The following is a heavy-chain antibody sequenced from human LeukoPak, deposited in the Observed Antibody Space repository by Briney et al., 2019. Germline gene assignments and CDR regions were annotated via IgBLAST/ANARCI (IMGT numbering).Heavy chain of an antibody. V-gene: IGHV3-23*01. CDR1: GFTFSSYA. D-gene: IGHD5-12*01. CDR2: ISGSGGST. CDR3: ARVNPLVAPGALDI. J-gene: IGHJ3*02. Sequence: GSLRLSCAASGFTFSSYAMSWVRQAPGKGLEWVSAISGSGGSTYYADSVKGRFAISRDNAKNSLYLRMNSLGAEDTAVYYCARVNPLVAPGALDIWGQGTMVAVSS.